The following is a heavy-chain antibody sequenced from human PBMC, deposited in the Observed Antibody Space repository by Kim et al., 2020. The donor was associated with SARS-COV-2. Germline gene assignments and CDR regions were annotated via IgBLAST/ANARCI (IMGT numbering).Heavy chain of an antibody. Sequence: GSTNDTPSLKSRVTISVDKSKNQFSLKLSSVTAADTAVYYCARVGGEDSSWGQGTLVTVSS. CDR3: ARVGGEDSS. D-gene: IGHD6-6*01. V-gene: IGHV4-4*02. CDR2: GST. J-gene: IGHJ4*02.